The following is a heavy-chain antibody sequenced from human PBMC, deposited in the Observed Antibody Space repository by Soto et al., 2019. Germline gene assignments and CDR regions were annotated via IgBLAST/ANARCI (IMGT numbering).Heavy chain of an antibody. CDR1: GYTFTSYY. Sequence: GASVKVSCKASGYTFTSYYMHWVRQAPGQGLEWMGIINLSGGSTSYAQKFQGRVTMTRDTSTSTVYMELSSLRSEDTAVYYCARDNYGSGSSYYYYGMDVWGQGTTVTVSS. CDR3: ARDNYGSGSSYYYYGMDV. J-gene: IGHJ6*02. CDR2: INLSGGST. V-gene: IGHV1-46*01. D-gene: IGHD3-10*01.